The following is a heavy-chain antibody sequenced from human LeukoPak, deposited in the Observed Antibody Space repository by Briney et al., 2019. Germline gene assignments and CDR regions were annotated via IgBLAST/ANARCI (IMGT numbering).Heavy chain of an antibody. CDR1: GFTFSSYS. D-gene: IGHD2-15*01. J-gene: IGHJ4*02. V-gene: IGHV3-21*01. CDR3: AREPRGYCSGGSCYPAFDY. Sequence: GGSPRLSCAASGFTFSSYSMNWVRQAPGKGLEWVSSISSSSSYIYYADSVKGRFTISRDNAKNSLYLQMNSLRAEDTAVYYCAREPRGYCSGGSCYPAFDYWGQGTLVTVSS. CDR2: ISSSSSYI.